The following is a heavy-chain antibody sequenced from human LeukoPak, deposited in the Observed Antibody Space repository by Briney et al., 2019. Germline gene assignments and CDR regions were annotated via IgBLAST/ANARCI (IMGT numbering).Heavy chain of an antibody. CDR1: GFTFSTYV. V-gene: IGHV3-33*01. J-gene: IGHJ5*02. D-gene: IGHD2-8*01. Sequence: GRSLRLACSATGFTFSTYVMHWVRQAPGKGLDWVALIWDDGNNNYYADYVKGRFTISNDNSKDTLYLQMNSLRAEDTAVYYCARDNGEWRLNWFDHWGQGTLVTVSS. CDR2: IWDDGNNN. CDR3: ARDNGEWRLNWFDH.